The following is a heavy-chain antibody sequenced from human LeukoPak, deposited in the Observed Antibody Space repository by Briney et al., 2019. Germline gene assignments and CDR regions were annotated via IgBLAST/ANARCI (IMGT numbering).Heavy chain of an antibody. D-gene: IGHD2-2*01. Sequence: ASVKVSCKASGYTFTDYYMHWVRQAPGQGLEWMGWINPNSGGTNSAQKFQGRVTMTRDTSVSTAYMELSRLRPDDTAVYYCARDHCTSSGCYEYYYYGMDVWGQGTTVTVSS. CDR1: GYTFTDYY. CDR3: ARDHCTSSGCYEYYYYGMDV. CDR2: INPNSGGT. V-gene: IGHV1-2*02. J-gene: IGHJ6*02.